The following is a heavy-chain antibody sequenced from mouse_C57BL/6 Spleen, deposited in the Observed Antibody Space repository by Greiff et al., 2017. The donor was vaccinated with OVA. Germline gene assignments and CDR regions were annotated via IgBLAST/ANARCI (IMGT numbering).Heavy chain of an antibody. CDR1: GYTFTDSY. V-gene: IGHV1-19*01. J-gene: IGHJ2*01. CDR2: INPYNGGT. Sequence: VQLQQSGPVLVKPGASVKMSCKASGYTFTDSYMNWVKQSHGKSLEWIGVINPYNGGTSYNQKFKGKATLTVDKSSSTAYMELNSLTSEDSAVYYCARGDYYGSSGYWGQGTTLTVSS. D-gene: IGHD1-1*01. CDR3: ARGDYYGSSGY.